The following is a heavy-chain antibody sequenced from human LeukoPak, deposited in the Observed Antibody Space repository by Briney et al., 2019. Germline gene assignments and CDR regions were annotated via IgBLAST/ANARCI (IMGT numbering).Heavy chain of an antibody. Sequence: GGSLTLSCAASEFSFSSYELNWVRQAPGKGLEWVSYISSSGNTISYADPVKGRFTISRDHAKNSLYLQVIRLRAEDTAVYYCARGPSIAARYDAFDIWGQGTMVIVCS. CDR1: EFSFSSYE. CDR3: ARGPSIAARYDAFDI. D-gene: IGHD6-6*01. J-gene: IGHJ3*02. V-gene: IGHV3-48*03. CDR2: ISSSGNTI.